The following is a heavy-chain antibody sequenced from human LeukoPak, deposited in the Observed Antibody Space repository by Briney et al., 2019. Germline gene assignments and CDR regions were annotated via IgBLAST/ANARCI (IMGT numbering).Heavy chain of an antibody. CDR3: ARVRDGYNDAYDI. V-gene: IGHV1-46*02. CDR1: GYTFNNYN. J-gene: IGHJ3*02. CDR2: VNPGGDST. Sequence: GASVKISCKASGYTFNNYNIHWLRQAPRQGPEWMGIVNPGGDSTNYAQDFQGRLTLTGDTSTSTVYMELSSLRSEDTAVYYCARVRDGYNDAYDIWGQGTMATVTS. D-gene: IGHD5-24*01.